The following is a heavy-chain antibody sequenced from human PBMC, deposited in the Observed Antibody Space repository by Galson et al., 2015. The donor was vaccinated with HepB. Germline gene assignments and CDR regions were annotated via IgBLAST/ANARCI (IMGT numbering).Heavy chain of an antibody. J-gene: IGHJ5*02. CDR3: AREVVRGVNWFDP. D-gene: IGHD3-10*01. CDR2: ISSSSSYI. Sequence: SLRLSCAASGFTFSSYSMNWVRQAPGKGLEWVSSISSSSSYIYYADSVKGRFTISRDNAKNSLYLQMNSLRAEDTAVYYCAREVVRGVNWFDPWGQGTLVTVSS. V-gene: IGHV3-21*01. CDR1: GFTFSSYS.